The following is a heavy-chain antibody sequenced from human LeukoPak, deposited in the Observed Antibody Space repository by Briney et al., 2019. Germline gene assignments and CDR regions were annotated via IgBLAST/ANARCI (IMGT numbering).Heavy chain of an antibody. V-gene: IGHV1-2*02. CDR1: GYTFTAYY. CDR3: AKDLYPYYDSGAYTYYGESFDY. J-gene: IGHJ4*02. Sequence: WASAKVSCKASGYTFTAYYMNWVRQAPGQGLEWMGWTNPYNGGTNYAQKFQGRVTMTRDTSISTAYMQLSSLRSDDTAVYYCAKDLYPYYDSGAYTYYGESFDYWGQGTLVTVSS. CDR2: TNPYNGGT. D-gene: IGHD3-22*01.